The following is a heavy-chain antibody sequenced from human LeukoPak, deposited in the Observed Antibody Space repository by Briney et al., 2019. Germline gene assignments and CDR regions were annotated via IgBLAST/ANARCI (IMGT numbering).Heavy chain of an antibody. CDR1: RFTFTTYA. V-gene: IGHV3-23*01. CDR2: ISNSGGST. CDR3: AKDLLSGSGSTCYGY. D-gene: IGHD2-15*01. J-gene: IGHJ4*02. Sequence: GGSLRLSCAASRFTFTTYAMSWVRQAPGKGLEWVSAISNSGGSTYYADSVMGRFTISRDNSKNTLYLQMNSLRAEDAAIYYCAKDLLSGSGSTCYGYWGQGTLVTVSS.